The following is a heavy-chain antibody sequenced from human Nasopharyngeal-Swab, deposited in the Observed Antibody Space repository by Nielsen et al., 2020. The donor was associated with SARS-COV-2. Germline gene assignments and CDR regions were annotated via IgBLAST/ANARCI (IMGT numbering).Heavy chain of an antibody. V-gene: IGHV4-59*01. Sequence: WIRQPPGKGLEWIGYIYYSGSTNYNPSLKSRVTISVDTSKNQFSLKLSSVTAADTAVYYSARGYSSSYFSYYYYGLDVWGQGTTVTVSS. CDR3: ARGYSSSYFSYYYYGLDV. CDR2: IYYSGST. D-gene: IGHD6-6*01. J-gene: IGHJ6*02.